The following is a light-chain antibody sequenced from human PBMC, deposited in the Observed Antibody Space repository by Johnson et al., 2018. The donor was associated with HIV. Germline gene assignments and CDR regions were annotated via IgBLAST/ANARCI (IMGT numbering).Light chain of an antibody. CDR1: TSNIGNNY. CDR3: GTWDSSLRFGV. J-gene: IGLJ1*01. V-gene: IGLV1-51*02. Sequence: QSVLTQPPSVSAATGQKVTISCSGSTSNIGNNYVSWYQQLPGTAPKLVMHENNKRPSGIPDRFSGSKSGPSATLGITGLQTGDEADYYCGTWDSSLRFGVFVTGTKVTVL. CDR2: ENN.